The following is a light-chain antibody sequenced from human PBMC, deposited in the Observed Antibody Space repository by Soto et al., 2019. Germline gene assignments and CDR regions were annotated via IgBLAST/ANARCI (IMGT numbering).Light chain of an antibody. CDR1: SSDVGGY. CDR3: SSYAGTWV. V-gene: IGLV2-8*01. J-gene: IGLJ3*02. Sequence: QSALTQPPSASVSPGQSVTISCTRTSSDVGGYVSWYQHHPGKAPKLRTYVVTKRPSAVPDRFPGSKSGNTASLTVSELQAEEEADYYCSSYAGTWVFGGGTKLTVL. CDR2: VVT.